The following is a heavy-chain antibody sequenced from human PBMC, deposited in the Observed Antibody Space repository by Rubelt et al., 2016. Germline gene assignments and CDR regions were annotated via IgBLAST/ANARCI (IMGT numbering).Heavy chain of an antibody. V-gene: IGHV3-30*04. CDR2: VSYDGSNK. Sequence: PGRSLRLSCAASGFTLSSYAMHWVRQAPGKGLEWVAVVSYDGSNKYYADSVKGRFTISRDNPESTLYLQMNSLRADDTAVYSCAKGVNSGSYNYFDSWGQGILVTVSS. CDR1: GFTLSSYA. D-gene: IGHD1-26*01. CDR3: AKGVNSGSYNYFDS. J-gene: IGHJ4*02.